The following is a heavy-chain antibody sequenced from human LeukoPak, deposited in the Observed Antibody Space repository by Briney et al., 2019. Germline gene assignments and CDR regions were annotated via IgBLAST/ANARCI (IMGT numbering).Heavy chain of an antibody. CDR3: ARDPYNRGGYAAFDI. CDR2: INYDGSEK. Sequence: GGSLRLSCAASEFTLRNYWTTWVRLAPGKGLEWVANINYDGSEKHYVDSVKGRFNISRDNVKNSLYLQMYSLGAEDTAVYYCARDPYNRGGYAAFDIWGHGTMVTVSS. D-gene: IGHD3-22*01. V-gene: IGHV3-7*01. CDR1: EFTLRNYW. J-gene: IGHJ3*02.